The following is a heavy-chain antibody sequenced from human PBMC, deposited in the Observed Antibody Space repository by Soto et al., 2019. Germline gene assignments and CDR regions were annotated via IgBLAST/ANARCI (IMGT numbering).Heavy chain of an antibody. D-gene: IGHD3-22*01. CDR1: GFTFSSYW. J-gene: IGHJ4*02. Sequence: GGSLRLSCAASGFTFSSYWMSWVRQGPGKGLEWVANIKQDGSEKYYVDSVKGRFTISRDNAKNSLYLQMNSLRAEDTAVYYCARDSYDYTGSYFFLIYYFDYWGQGTLVTVSS. V-gene: IGHV3-7*01. CDR2: IKQDGSEK. CDR3: ARDSYDYTGSYFFLIYYFDY.